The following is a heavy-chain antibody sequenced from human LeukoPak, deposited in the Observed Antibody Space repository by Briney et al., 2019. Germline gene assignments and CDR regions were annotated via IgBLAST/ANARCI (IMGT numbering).Heavy chain of an antibody. Sequence: SETLSLTCTVSGGSISSYYWSWLRQPPGKGLEYIGYTHYSGATNYNPSLKSRVTISVDTSKNQFSLKLSSVTAADTAVYYCARSTKRDYVWGSYRYTGIDYWGQGTLVTVSS. V-gene: IGHV4-59*12. CDR1: GGSISSYY. J-gene: IGHJ4*02. D-gene: IGHD3-16*02. CDR3: ARSTKRDYVWGSYRYTGIDY. CDR2: THYSGAT.